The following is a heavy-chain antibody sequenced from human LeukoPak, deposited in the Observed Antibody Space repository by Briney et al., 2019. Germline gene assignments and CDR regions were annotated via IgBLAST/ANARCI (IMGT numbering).Heavy chain of an antibody. Sequence: GASVNVSCKASGYTFTSYGISWVRQAPGQGLEWMGWISAYNGNTDYAQNLQGRVTVTTDTSTTTAYMELRSLRSDDTAVYYCARDCSSTRCSTDYYYYYGMDVWGQGTTVTVSS. V-gene: IGHV1-18*01. J-gene: IGHJ6*02. CDR1: GYTFTSYG. D-gene: IGHD2-2*01. CDR3: ARDCSSTRCSTDYYYYYGMDV. CDR2: ISAYNGNT.